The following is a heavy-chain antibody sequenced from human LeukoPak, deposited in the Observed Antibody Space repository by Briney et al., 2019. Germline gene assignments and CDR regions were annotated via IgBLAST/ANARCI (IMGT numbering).Heavy chain of an antibody. J-gene: IGHJ4*02. V-gene: IGHV3-66*01. Sequence: RGSLRLSCAASGFTASSTYVSWVRQAPGRGLEWVSVIYSDSTTYYADSVKGRFTISRDNSKNTLYLQMNNLRAEDTAMYYCAKGVTPTYWGQGTLVTVSS. CDR1: GFTASSTY. CDR2: IYSDSTT. D-gene: IGHD3-10*01. CDR3: AKGVTPTY.